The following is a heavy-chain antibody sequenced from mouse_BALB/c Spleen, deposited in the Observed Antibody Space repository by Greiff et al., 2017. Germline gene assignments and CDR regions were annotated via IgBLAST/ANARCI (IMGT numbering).Heavy chain of an antibody. Sequence: VQLQQSGAELVKPGASVKLSCTASGFNIKDTYMHWVKQRPEQGLEWIGRIDPANGNTKYDPKFQGKATITADTSSNTAYLQLSSLTSEDTAVYYCARGMGYDVDGAWFAYWGQGTLVTVSA. CDR1: GFNIKDTY. J-gene: IGHJ3*01. D-gene: IGHD2-2*01. CDR2: IDPANGNT. V-gene: IGHV14-3*02. CDR3: ARGMGYDVDGAWFAY.